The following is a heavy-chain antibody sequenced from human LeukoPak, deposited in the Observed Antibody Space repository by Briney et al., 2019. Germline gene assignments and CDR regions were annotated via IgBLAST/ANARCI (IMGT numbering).Heavy chain of an antibody. D-gene: IGHD1-26*01. Sequence: WETLSLTYTVAGDSISSYYWSWIRQPAGKGLELIGRMFASGRTNYNPSLKSRITMSVDMSKNHFSLKLSSVTAADTAVYYCARGGRFSGSYDYWGQGTLVTVSS. CDR3: ARGGRFSGSYDY. CDR1: GDSISSYY. V-gene: IGHV4-4*07. CDR2: MFASGRT. J-gene: IGHJ4*02.